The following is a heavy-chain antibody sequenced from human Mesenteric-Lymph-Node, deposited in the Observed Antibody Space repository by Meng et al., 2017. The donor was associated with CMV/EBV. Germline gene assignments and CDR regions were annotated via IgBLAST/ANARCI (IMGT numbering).Heavy chain of an antibody. D-gene: IGHD4-11*01. J-gene: IGHJ6*02. V-gene: IGHV1-46*01. CDR3: ARDRVTTVIGMDV. Sequence: ASVKVSCKASGYTFTSYYMHWVRQAPGQGLEWMGIINPSGGGTSYAQKFQGRVTMTRDTSTSTVYMELSSLRSEDTAVYYCARDRVTTVIGMDVWGQGTTVTVSS. CDR2: INPSGGGT. CDR1: GYTFTSYY.